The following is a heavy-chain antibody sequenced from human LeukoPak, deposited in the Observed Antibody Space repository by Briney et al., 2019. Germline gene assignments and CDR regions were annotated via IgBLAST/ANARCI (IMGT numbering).Heavy chain of an antibody. CDR1: GFTFSDYS. CDR2: IISSTNYT. J-gene: IGHJ6*02. V-gene: IGHV3-11*03. D-gene: IGHD6-19*01. CDR3: ARSRRGAVGPLDV. Sequence: PGGSLGLSCAASGFTFSDYSMSWIRQAPGKGLELVSYIISSTNYTKYADSVKGRFTISRDNAKNSLYLQMNSLTVEDTAMYYCARSRRGAVGPLDVWGQGNTVSLSS.